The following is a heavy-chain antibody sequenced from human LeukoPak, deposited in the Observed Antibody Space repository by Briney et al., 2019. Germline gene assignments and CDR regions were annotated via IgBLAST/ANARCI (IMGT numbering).Heavy chain of an antibody. CDR3: AKDFLSPRYFGWLSPFDP. D-gene: IGHD3-9*01. CDR2: ISGSGGTT. CDR1: GFTFSSYA. J-gene: IGHJ5*02. Sequence: PGGSLRLSCAASGFTFSSYAMSWVRQAPGKGLEWVSGISGSGGTTYYADSVKGRFAISRDNSKNTLYLQMSSLRAEDTAVYYCAKDFLSPRYFGWLSPFDPWGQGTLVTVSS. V-gene: IGHV3-23*01.